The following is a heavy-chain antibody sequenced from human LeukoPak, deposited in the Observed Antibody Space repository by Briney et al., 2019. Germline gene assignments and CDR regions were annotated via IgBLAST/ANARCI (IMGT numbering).Heavy chain of an antibody. D-gene: IGHD2-21*02. Sequence: PSETLSLTCTVSGGSISSYYWSWIRQPPGKGLEWIGYIYYSGSTNYNPSLKSRVTISVDTSKNQFSLKLSSVTAADTAVYYCATARVMTDYFDYWGQGTLVTVSS. V-gene: IGHV4-59*01. CDR2: IYYSGST. CDR3: ATARVMTDYFDY. J-gene: IGHJ4*02. CDR1: GGSISSYY.